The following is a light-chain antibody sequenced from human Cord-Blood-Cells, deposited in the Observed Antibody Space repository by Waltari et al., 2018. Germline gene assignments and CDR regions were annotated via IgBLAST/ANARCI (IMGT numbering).Light chain of an antibody. V-gene: IGKV1D-12*01. CDR3: QQANSFPLT. Sequence: DIQMTQSLSSVPASVGDRVTITCRASQGISSWLVWYQQKPGKAPKHLIYAASSSQSGVPSRFSGSGAETDFTLTISSLQPEDFATYYCQQANSFPLTFGGGTKVEIK. CDR2: AAS. J-gene: IGKJ4*01. CDR1: QGISSW.